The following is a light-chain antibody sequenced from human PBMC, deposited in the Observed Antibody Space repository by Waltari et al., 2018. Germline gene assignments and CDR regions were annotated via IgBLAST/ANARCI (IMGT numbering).Light chain of an antibody. CDR1: QSVSSN. V-gene: IGKV3-15*01. Sequence: VVLTQSPATLSVSPGESAIISCRASQSVSSNLAWYQQKPGPAPRLPLYDASTRASSIPARFRGSGSGTEFPLTITSLQSEDSATYYCQQYNRWPPITFGQGTRLDIK. CDR2: DAS. CDR3: QQYNRWPPIT. J-gene: IGKJ5*01.